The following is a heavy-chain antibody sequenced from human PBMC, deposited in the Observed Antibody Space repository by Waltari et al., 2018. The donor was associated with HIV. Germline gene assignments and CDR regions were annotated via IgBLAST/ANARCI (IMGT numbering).Heavy chain of an antibody. Sequence: GLVKPSETLSLTCTVSGYSISSGYYWGWIRQPPGKGLEWIGSIHHSGSTYYNPSLRSRVTISVDTSKNQFSLKLSSVTAADTAVYYCARLVPRPDRSWFDPWGQGTLVTVSS. CDR3: ARLVPRPDRSWFDP. CDR1: GYSISSGYY. J-gene: IGHJ5*02. V-gene: IGHV4-38-2*02. CDR2: IHHSGST. D-gene: IGHD1-26*01.